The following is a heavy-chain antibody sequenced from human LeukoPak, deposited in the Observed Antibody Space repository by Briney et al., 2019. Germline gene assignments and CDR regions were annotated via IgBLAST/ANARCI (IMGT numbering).Heavy chain of an antibody. Sequence: AGGSLRLPCAASGFTFSSYAMSWVRQAPGKGLEWVSAITGSGGSTYYAASVKGRFTISRDNSKNTLYLQMNSLRAEDTAIYYCAKLLFGGVIVPIDYWGQGTLVTVSS. CDR1: GFTFSSYA. V-gene: IGHV3-23*01. CDR3: AKLLFGGVIVPIDY. CDR2: ITGSGGST. D-gene: IGHD3-16*02. J-gene: IGHJ4*02.